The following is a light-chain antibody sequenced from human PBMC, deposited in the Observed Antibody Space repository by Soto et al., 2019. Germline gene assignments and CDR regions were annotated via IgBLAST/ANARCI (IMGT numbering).Light chain of an antibody. J-gene: IGKJ1*01. CDR2: DAS. Sequence: IVLTQSPATLSLSPGERATLSCRASPSVSSYLAWYQQKPGQAPRLLIYDASTRATGIPARFSGSGSGTDFSLTITSLEPEDVAVYYCQKRANWPPTFGQGTKVEVK. CDR1: PSVSSY. V-gene: IGKV3-11*01. CDR3: QKRANWPPT.